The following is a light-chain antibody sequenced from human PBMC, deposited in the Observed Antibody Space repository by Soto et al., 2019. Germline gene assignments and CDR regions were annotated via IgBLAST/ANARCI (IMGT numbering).Light chain of an antibody. CDR1: QSISSR. J-gene: IGKJ1*01. V-gene: IGKV1-5*03. Sequence: GDRVTITCRASQSISSRLAWYQQKPGKTPKLLMYKASILESGVPSRFSGSGSGTEFSLTISSLQPDDFATYYCQHYNSYSWSFGQGTRVEIK. CDR3: QHYNSYSWS. CDR2: KAS.